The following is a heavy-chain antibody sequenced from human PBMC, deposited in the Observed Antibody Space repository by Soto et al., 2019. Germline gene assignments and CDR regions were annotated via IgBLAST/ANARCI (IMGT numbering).Heavy chain of an antibody. CDR3: ARGHSLKDRVPYCSGGSCYSMTPFDI. D-gene: IGHD2-15*01. Sequence: SETLSLTCAVYGGSFSGYYWSWIRQPPGKGLEWIGEINHSGSTNYNPSLKSRVTISVDTSKNQFSLKLSSVTAADTAVYYCARGHSLKDRVPYCSGGSCYSMTPFDIWGQGTMVTVSS. CDR1: GGSFSGYY. J-gene: IGHJ3*02. V-gene: IGHV4-34*01. CDR2: INHSGST.